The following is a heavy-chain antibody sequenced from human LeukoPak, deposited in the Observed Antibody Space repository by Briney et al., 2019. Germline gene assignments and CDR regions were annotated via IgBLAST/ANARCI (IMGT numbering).Heavy chain of an antibody. V-gene: IGHV3-33*01. CDR2: IWFDGSKK. CDR1: GFTFTNYG. CDR3: ARDKDVYFDY. J-gene: IGHJ4*02. Sequence: PGGSLRLSCAASGFTFTNYGIHWARQAPGKGLEWVAVIWFDGSKKYYADSVKGRITISRDNAKNSLYLQMNSLRVEDTAVYYCARDKDVYFDYWGQGTLVTVSS.